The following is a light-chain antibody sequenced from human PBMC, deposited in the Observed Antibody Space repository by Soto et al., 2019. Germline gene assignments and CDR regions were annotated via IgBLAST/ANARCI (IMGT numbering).Light chain of an antibody. CDR2: GNS. CDR3: QSYDSSLSGPSYV. J-gene: IGLJ1*01. V-gene: IGLV1-40*01. CDR1: SSNIGAGYD. Sequence: QSVLTQPPSVSGAPGQRVTISCTGSSSNIGAGYDVHWYQQLPGAAPKLLIYGNSNRPSGVPDRFSGSKSGTSASLAITGLQAEDEADYCCQSYDSSLSGPSYVFGTGTKLTFL.